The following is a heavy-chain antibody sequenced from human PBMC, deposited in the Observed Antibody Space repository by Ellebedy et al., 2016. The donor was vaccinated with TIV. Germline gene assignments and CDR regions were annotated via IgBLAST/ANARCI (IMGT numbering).Heavy chain of an antibody. V-gene: IGHV4-39*01. Sequence: MPSETLSLTCSVSGGSVSSTRYYRAWIRQPPGKGLAYIGSVYYSGSPYYNPSFKSRVTLSADTSKNQFSLNLRTVTAADTAVYYCSRTDPWQPIDDWGQGILVSVSS. CDR2: VYYSGSP. CDR3: SRTDPWQPIDD. CDR1: GGSVSSTRYY. J-gene: IGHJ4*02. D-gene: IGHD1-14*01.